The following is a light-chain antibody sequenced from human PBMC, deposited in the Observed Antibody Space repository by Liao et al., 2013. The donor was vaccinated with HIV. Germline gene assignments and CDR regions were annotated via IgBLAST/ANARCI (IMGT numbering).Light chain of an antibody. CDR2: QDT. Sequence: SYELTQPPSVSVSPGQTATITCSGDKLGDKYASWYQQRPGQSPFLVIFQDTKRPSGISDRFSGSNSGNTATLTISRVEVGDEADFYCQVWDSINDHWVFGGGTRLTVL. CDR3: QVWDSINDHWV. J-gene: IGLJ3*02. CDR1: KLGDKY. V-gene: IGLV3-1*01.